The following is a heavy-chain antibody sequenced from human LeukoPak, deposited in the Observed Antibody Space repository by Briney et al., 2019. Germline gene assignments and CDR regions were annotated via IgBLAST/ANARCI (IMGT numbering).Heavy chain of an antibody. CDR1: GCSISSYY. V-gene: IGHV4-4*07. CDR3: ASLFPYSSGWEFDP. J-gene: IGHJ5*02. D-gene: IGHD6-19*01. Sequence: SETLSLTCTVSGCSISSYYWSWIRQLAGKGLEWIGRIYTSGSTNYNPSLKSRVTMSVDTSKNQFSLKLSSVTAADTAVYYCASLFPYSSGWEFDPWGQGTLVTVSS. CDR2: IYTSGST.